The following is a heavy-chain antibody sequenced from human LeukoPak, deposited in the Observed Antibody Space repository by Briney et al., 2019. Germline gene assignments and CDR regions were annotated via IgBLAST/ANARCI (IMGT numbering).Heavy chain of an antibody. Sequence: GGSLRLSCAASGFIFSSYAMHWVRQAPGKGLEWVAVISCDGNNKYYADSVKGRFTISRDNSKNTLYFQMNSLRPEDTAVYYCVRDGGGLSDYFDYWGQGTLVTVSS. CDR3: VRDGGGLSDYFDY. V-gene: IGHV3-30*04. CDR1: GFIFSSYA. J-gene: IGHJ4*02. D-gene: IGHD3-16*01. CDR2: ISCDGNNK.